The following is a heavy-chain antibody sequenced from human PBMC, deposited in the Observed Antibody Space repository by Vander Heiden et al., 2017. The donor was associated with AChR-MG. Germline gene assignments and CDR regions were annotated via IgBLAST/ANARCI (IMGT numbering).Heavy chain of an antibody. CDR3: ARNLDSYGHADVFDI. CDR1: DGSFNSGAHY. J-gene: IGHJ3*02. Sequence: QVQLQESGPGLVKPSQTLSLTCTVSDGSFNSGAHYWSWIRQLPGVGLEWIGYIDYSGNGDYNPSLKSRVTMLPDTSKNQFSLRLTSVTAADTGIYYCARNLDSYGHADVFDIWGLGTKVTVSS. CDR2: IDYSGNG. D-gene: IGHD3-10*01. V-gene: IGHV4-31*03.